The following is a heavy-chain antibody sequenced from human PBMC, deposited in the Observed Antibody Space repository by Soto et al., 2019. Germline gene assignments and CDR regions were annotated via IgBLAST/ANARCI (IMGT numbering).Heavy chain of an antibody. Sequence: QVQLQESGPGLVKPSETLSLTCTVSGGSISSYYWSWIRQPPGKGLEWIGYIYYSGSTNYNPPLRSRVTISVDTAKNQFSLKLSSVTAADTAVYYCARDRGYSGYDGRGYYYYGMDVW. CDR1: GGSISSYY. D-gene: IGHD5-12*01. CDR3: ARDRGYSGYDGRGYYYYGMDV. V-gene: IGHV4-59*01. J-gene: IGHJ6*01. CDR2: IYYSGST.